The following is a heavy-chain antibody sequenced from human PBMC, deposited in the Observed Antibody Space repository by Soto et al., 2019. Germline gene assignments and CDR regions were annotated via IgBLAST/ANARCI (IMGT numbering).Heavy chain of an antibody. CDR1: GFTFDDYA. Sequence: GGSLRLSCAASGFTFDDYAMHWVRQAPGKGLEWVSGISWNSGSIGYADSVKGRLTISRDNAKNSLYLQMNSLRAEDTALYYCAKEYSSSSDYYYYYGMDVWGQGTTVTVSS. CDR3: AKEYSSSSDYYYYYGMDV. D-gene: IGHD6-6*01. J-gene: IGHJ6*02. V-gene: IGHV3-9*01. CDR2: ISWNSGSI.